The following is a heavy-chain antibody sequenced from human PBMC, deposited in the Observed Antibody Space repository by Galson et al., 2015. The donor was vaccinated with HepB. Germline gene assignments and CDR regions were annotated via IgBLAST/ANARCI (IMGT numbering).Heavy chain of an antibody. D-gene: IGHD2-21*01. CDR3: ARRRGAYCGGDCYDYYYYYMDV. Sequence: SLRLSCAASGFTFSSYSMNWVRQAPGKGLEWVSYISSSSSTIYYADSVKGRFTISRDNAKNSLYLQMNSLRAEDTAVYYCARRRGAYCGGDCYDYYYYYMDVWGKGTTVTVSS. CDR2: ISSSSSTI. V-gene: IGHV3-48*01. J-gene: IGHJ6*03. CDR1: GFTFSSYS.